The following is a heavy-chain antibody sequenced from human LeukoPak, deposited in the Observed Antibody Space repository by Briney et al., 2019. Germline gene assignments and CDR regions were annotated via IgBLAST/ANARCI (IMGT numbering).Heavy chain of an antibody. J-gene: IGHJ4*02. Sequence: SETLSLTCTVSGGSISSSSYYWGWIRQPPGKGLEWLGSIYYSGSTYYNPSLKSRVTISVDTSKNQFSLKLSSMTAADTAVYYCARHEEEDGYNAKTFDYWGQGTLVTVSS. CDR1: GGSISSSSYY. V-gene: IGHV4-39*01. CDR3: ARHEEEDGYNAKTFDY. D-gene: IGHD5-24*01. CDR2: IYYSGST.